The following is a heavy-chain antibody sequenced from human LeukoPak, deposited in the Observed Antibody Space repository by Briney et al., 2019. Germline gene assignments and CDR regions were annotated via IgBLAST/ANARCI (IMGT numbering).Heavy chain of an antibody. CDR1: GYSINNYW. Sequence: PGESLQISCQGSGYSINNYWIGWVGPIPGKGLGWMGIIYPGDSDTRYSPSFQGQVTISADKSISTAYLQWSSLKASDTAMYYCARLEGYGDYVVYWGQGTLVTVSS. V-gene: IGHV5-51*01. D-gene: IGHD4-17*01. J-gene: IGHJ4*02. CDR3: ARLEGYGDYVVY. CDR2: IYPGDSDT.